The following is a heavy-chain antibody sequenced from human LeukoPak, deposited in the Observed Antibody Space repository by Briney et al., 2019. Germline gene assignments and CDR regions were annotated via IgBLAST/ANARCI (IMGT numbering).Heavy chain of an antibody. CDR1: GYTFTIYY. CDR3: ARTLAAAGTDY. Sequence: ASVKVSYKASGYTFTIYYMHWVRQAPGQGLEWMGRINPSGGTTSYAQNFQDRVTMTRDTSTTTAYMELSSLRSEDTAVYYCARTLAAAGTDYWGQGTLVTVSS. J-gene: IGHJ4*02. V-gene: IGHV1-46*01. D-gene: IGHD6-13*01. CDR2: INPSGGTT.